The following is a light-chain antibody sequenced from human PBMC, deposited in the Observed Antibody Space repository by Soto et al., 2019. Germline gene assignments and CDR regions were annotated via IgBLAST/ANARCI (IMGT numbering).Light chain of an antibody. V-gene: IGLV8-61*01. CDR2: STN. Sequence: QTVVTQEPSFSVSPGRTVTLTCGLSSGSVSTSYYPSWYQLTPGQAPRTLIYSTNTRSSGVPNRFSGSILENKAALTITGXXXXXXXXYYCVLYMGTGISVFGGGTKLTVL. CDR1: SGSVSTSYY. CDR3: VLYMGTGISV. J-gene: IGLJ3*02.